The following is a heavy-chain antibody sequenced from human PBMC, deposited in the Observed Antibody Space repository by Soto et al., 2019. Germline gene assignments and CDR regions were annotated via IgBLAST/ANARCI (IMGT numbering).Heavy chain of an antibody. Sequence: PGESLKISCKGSGYSFTSYWISWVRQMPGKGLEWMGRIDPSDSYTNYSPSFQGHVTISAAKSISTAYLQWSSLKASDTAMYYCARREITAPYYYGMDVWGQGTTVTVSS. CDR3: ARREITAPYYYGMDV. CDR1: GYSFTSYW. V-gene: IGHV5-10-1*01. J-gene: IGHJ6*02. CDR2: IDPSDSYT. D-gene: IGHD6-6*01.